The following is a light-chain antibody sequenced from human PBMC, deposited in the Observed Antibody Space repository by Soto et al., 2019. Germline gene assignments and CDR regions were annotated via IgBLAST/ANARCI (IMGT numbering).Light chain of an antibody. CDR1: QSVSSN. Sequence: IVMTQSPATLSVYQGERATLSCRASQSVSSNLAWYQQKPGQAPRLLIYGASTRATGIPARFSGSGSGTEFTLTISSLQSEDFAVYYCQQYNNWRITFGQGTRLEIK. CDR2: GAS. J-gene: IGKJ5*01. V-gene: IGKV3-15*01. CDR3: QQYNNWRIT.